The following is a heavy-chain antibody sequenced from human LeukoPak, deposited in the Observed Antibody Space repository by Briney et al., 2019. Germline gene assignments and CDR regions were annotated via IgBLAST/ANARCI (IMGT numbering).Heavy chain of an antibody. Sequence: PGGSLRLSCAASGFXLSSYDMHWVRQPPGKGLEWLAFISREGSIKYHADSVGGRFTISRDNSHNTLYLQMNSLRVEDTAVYYCARHFTTGSIDHWGQGNLVTVSS. V-gene: IGHV3-30-3*01. CDR1: GFXLSSYD. CDR3: ARHFTTGSIDH. CDR2: ISREGSIK. D-gene: IGHD3-9*01. J-gene: IGHJ4*02.